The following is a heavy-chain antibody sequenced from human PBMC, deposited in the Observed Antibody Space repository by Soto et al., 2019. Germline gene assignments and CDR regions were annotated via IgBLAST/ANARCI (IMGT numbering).Heavy chain of an antibody. Sequence: EARRVSWGVYGGSLSGYYWSGSRQPPGKGLEWIGQIHHTGNTNYSPSLRSRVSISVDTSKNQFSLKLSSVTAADTAVYYCARGTHSGTWYAASWVQGPLVT. CDR3: ARGTHSGTWYAAS. V-gene: IGHV4-34*01. CDR2: IHHTGNT. CDR1: GGSLSGYY. J-gene: IGHJ5*02. D-gene: IGHD6-13*01.